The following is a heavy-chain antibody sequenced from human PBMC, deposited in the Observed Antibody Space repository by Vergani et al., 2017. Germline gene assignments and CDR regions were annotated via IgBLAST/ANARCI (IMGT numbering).Heavy chain of an antibody. V-gene: IGHV3-7*01. J-gene: IGHJ6*04. CDR1: GFTFSSYW. D-gene: IGHD6-6*01. Sequence: EVQLVESGGGLVQPGGSLRLSCAASGFTFSSYWMSWVRQAPGTGLEWVANIKEDGSEKYYVDSVKGRFTISRDTAKNSLYLQMNSLRAEDTAVYYCARELEQLVLHSVYYYYGMDVWGKGP. CDR2: IKEDGSEK. CDR3: ARELEQLVLHSVYYYYGMDV.